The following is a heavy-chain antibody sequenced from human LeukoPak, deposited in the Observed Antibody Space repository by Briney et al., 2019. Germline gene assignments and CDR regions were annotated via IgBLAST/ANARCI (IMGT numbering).Heavy chain of an antibody. CDR2: IYHSGST. CDR1: GGSISSSNW. Sequence: PSGTLSLTCADSGGSISSSNWWSWVRPPPGKGLEWIGEIYHSGSTNYNPSLKSRVTISVDKSKNQFSLKLSSVTAADTAVYYCARNVVATTKPYYFDYWGQGTLVTVSS. CDR3: ARNVVATTKPYYFDY. D-gene: IGHD5-12*01. V-gene: IGHV4-4*02. J-gene: IGHJ4*02.